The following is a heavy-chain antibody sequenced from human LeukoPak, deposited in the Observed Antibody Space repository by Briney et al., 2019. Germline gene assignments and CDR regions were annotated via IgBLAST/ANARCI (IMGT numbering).Heavy chain of an antibody. D-gene: IGHD2-15*01. Sequence: ASVKVSCKTSRYTFNNYGISWVRQAPGQGLEWMAWISAYNGNTNYALKLRGRVTMTTDTSTSTAYMELRSLRSDDTAVYYCARDEKRYCSGGSCPAYFDYWGQGTLVTVSS. J-gene: IGHJ4*02. V-gene: IGHV1-18*01. CDR2: ISAYNGNT. CDR3: ARDEKRYCSGGSCPAYFDY. CDR1: RYTFNNYG.